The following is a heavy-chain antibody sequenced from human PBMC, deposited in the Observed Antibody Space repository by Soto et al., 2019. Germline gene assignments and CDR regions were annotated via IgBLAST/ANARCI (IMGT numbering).Heavy chain of an antibody. D-gene: IGHD5-18*01. V-gene: IGHV1-8*01. CDR2: LNPRNGQT. Sequence: QVQLVQSGAEVKKPGASVKVSCQTSGYNFSAYYFNWVRQAAGQGPEWMGWLNPRNGQTGYVQKFRGRVTMTRDTSIATVDLELSRLTSEDTAIYFCARETDTSMVDYWGQGTLVTFSS. CDR1: GYNFSAYY. CDR3: ARETDTSMVDY. J-gene: IGHJ4*02.